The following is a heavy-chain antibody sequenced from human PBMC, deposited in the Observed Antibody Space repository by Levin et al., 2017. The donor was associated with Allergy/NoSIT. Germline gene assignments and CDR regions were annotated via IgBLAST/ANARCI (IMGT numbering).Heavy chain of an antibody. Sequence: GGSLRLSCTGSGFTFGDYAMSWVRQAPGKGLEWVVFIKNKAHVGPTEYAASVKGRLTISRDDSKSIAYLQMNSLKTEDTAVYFCARGGPPNYDYNWGSYRDGYFDYWGQGTLVTVSS. CDR3: ARGGPPNYDYNWGSYRDGYFDY. CDR1: GFTFGDYA. V-gene: IGHV3-49*04. CDR2: IKNKAHVGPT. J-gene: IGHJ4*02. D-gene: IGHD3-16*02.